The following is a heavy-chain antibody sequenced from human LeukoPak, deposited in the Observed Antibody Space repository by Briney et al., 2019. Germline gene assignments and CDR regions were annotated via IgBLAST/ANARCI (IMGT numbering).Heavy chain of an antibody. V-gene: IGHV3-7*01. CDR3: ARGGPSGYCSSTSCYFNYYYYYMDV. J-gene: IGHJ6*03. CDR2: IKQDGSEK. Sequence: TGGSLRLSCAASGFTFSSYWMSWVRQAPGKGLEWVANIKQDGSEKYYVDSVKGRFTISRDNAKNSLYLQMNSLRAEDTAVYYCARGGPSGYCSSTSCYFNYYYYYMDVWGKGTTVTVSS. CDR1: GFTFSSYW. D-gene: IGHD2-2*01.